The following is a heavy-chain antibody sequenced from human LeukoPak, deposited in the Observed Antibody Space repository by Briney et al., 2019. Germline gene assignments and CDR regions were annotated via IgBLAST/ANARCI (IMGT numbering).Heavy chain of an antibody. V-gene: IGHV1-2*02. CDR1: GYTFTGYY. Sequence: GASVRVSCKASGYTFTGYYMHWVRQAPGQGLEWMGWINPNSGGTNYAQKLQGRVTMTTDTSTSTAYMELRSLRSDDTAVYYCARLTLYSNYEDRYYYYYMDVWGKGTTVTVSS. D-gene: IGHD4-11*01. CDR2: INPNSGGT. CDR3: ARLTLYSNYEDRYYYYYMDV. J-gene: IGHJ6*03.